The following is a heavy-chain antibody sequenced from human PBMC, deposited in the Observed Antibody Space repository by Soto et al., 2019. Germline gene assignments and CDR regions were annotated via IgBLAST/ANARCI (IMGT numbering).Heavy chain of an antibody. V-gene: IGHV4-39*07. J-gene: IGHJ4*02. Sequence: SETLSLTCTVSGGSISSSSYYWGWIRQPPGKGLEWIGSIYYSGITYYNPSLKSRVTISVDTSTNRFSLKLSSVTAADTAVYYCASYPGIAVAGTRWGYFDYWGQGTLVTVSS. CDR1: GGSISSSSYY. CDR2: IYYSGIT. D-gene: IGHD6-19*01. CDR3: ASYPGIAVAGTRWGYFDY.